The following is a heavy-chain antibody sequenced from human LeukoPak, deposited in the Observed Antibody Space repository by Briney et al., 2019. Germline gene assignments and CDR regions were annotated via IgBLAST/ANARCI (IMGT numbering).Heavy chain of an antibody. CDR3: ARAIAVAGTVDY. V-gene: IGHV1-2*02. Sequence: ASVKVSCKASGYTFTGYYMHWVRQAPGQGLAWMGWINPNSGGTNYAQKFQGRVTMTRDTSISTAYMELSRLRSDDTAVYYCARAIAVAGTVDYWGQGTLVTVSS. CDR1: GYTFTGYY. CDR2: INPNSGGT. J-gene: IGHJ4*02. D-gene: IGHD6-19*01.